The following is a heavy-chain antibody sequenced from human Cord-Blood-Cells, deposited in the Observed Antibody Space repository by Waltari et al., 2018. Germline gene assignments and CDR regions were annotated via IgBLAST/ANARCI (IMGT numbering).Heavy chain of an antibody. CDR1: GGSISSGGYS. CDR3: ARSIYDYNYYYGMDV. D-gene: IGHD5-12*01. V-gene: IGHV4-30-2*01. CDR2: IYHSGST. Sequence: QLQLQESGSGLVKPSQTLSLTCAVSGGSISSGGYSWSWIRPPPGKGLEWIGYIYHSGSTYYNPSLKSRVTISVDRSKNQFSLKLSSVTAADTAVYYCARSIYDYNYYYGMDVWGQGTTVTVSS. J-gene: IGHJ6*02.